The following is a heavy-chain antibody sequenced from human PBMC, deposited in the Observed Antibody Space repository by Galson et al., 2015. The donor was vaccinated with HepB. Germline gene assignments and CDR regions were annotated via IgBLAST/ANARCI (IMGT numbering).Heavy chain of an antibody. V-gene: IGHV1-18*01. Sequence: SVKVSCKASGYTFTSYGISWVRQAPGQGLEWVGWISAYNGNTNYAQKLQGRVTMTTDTSTSTAYMELRSLRSDDTAVYYCARVRVVPAAIEVGAFDIWGQGTMVTVSS. CDR2: ISAYNGNT. CDR3: ARVRVVPAAIEVGAFDI. CDR1: GYTFTSYG. J-gene: IGHJ3*02. D-gene: IGHD2-2*01.